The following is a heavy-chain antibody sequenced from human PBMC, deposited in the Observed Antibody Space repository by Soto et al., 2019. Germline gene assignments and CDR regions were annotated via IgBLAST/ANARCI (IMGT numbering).Heavy chain of an antibody. CDR3: ARHMAPHDFWSGYYPKNWFDP. J-gene: IGHJ5*02. V-gene: IGHV5-51*01. Sequence: PGESLKISCKVSGYSFTSYWIGWVRQMPGKGLEWMGIIYPGDSDTRYSPSFQGQVTISADKSISTAYLQWSSLKASDTAMYYCARHMAPHDFWSGYYPKNWFDPWGQGTLVTVSS. CDR1: GYSFTSYW. CDR2: IYPGDSDT. D-gene: IGHD3-3*01.